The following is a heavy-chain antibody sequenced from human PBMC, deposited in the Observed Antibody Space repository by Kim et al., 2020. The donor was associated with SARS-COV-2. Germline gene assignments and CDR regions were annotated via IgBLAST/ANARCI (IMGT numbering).Heavy chain of an antibody. CDR2: IDHSGSA. CDR3: ARYDF. Sequence: SETLSLTCAVYGGSFSGYYWTWIRQPPGKGLEWIGDIDHSGSANYHPSLKSRVTISADTSNNQFSLKMNSVTAADTAIYYCARYDFWSRGNLVTVSS. D-gene: IGHD3-3*01. J-gene: IGHJ4*02. CDR1: GGSFSGYY. V-gene: IGHV4-34*01.